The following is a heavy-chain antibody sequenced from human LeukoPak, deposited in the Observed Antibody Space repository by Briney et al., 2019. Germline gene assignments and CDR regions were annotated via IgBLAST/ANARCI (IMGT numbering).Heavy chain of an antibody. Sequence: PAASVKVSCKASGYAFITYYIYWVRQAPGQGLECVGIINPSGGGTNYAQKFQDRVTVTTDMSTTTVYMELSSLTSEDTAVYYCARGAPPTYYDSRGYLDYWGQGTQVTVSS. J-gene: IGHJ4*02. CDR1: GYAFITYY. CDR3: ARGAPPTYYDSRGYLDY. V-gene: IGHV1-46*01. D-gene: IGHD3-22*01. CDR2: INPSGGGT.